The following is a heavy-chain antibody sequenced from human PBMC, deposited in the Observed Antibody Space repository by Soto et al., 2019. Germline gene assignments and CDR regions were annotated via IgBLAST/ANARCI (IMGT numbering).Heavy chain of an antibody. Sequence: ASVKVSCKASGYTFTSYGISWVRQAPGQGLEWMGWISAYNGNTNYAQKLQGRVTMTTDTSTSTAYMELRSLRSDDTAVYYCARDRRAEVVPAARYYYMDVWGKGTTVTVSS. CDR3: ARDRRAEVVPAARYYYMDV. CDR2: ISAYNGNT. V-gene: IGHV1-18*01. D-gene: IGHD2-2*01. J-gene: IGHJ6*03. CDR1: GYTFTSYG.